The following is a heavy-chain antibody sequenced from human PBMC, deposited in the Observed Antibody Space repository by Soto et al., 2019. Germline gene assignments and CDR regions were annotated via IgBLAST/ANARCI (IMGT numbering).Heavy chain of an antibody. Sequence: GGSLRLSCAASGFTFSSYAMSWVRQAPGKGLEWVSAISGSGGSTYYADSVKGRFTISRDNSKNTLYLQMNSLRAEDTAVYYCANSPTSRFVYYILTGPRDDALDSWGQGTVVTVSS. CDR2: ISGSGGST. V-gene: IGHV3-23*01. J-gene: IGHJ3*02. D-gene: IGHD3-9*01. CDR1: GFTFSSYA. CDR3: ANSPTSRFVYYILTGPRDDALDS.